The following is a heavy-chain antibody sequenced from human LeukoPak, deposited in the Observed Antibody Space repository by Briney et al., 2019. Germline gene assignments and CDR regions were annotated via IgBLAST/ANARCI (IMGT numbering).Heavy chain of an antibody. D-gene: IGHD5-12*01. Sequence: GGSLRLSCAASGFTCGSYAMSSVRQAPGKGVEWGSGVSGSGGRTYSADSVKGRFTSSRDNSKNTLYLQMNSLRAEDTAVYYCAKDLDIVATITRNWGQGTLVSVLS. V-gene: IGHV3-23*01. CDR3: AKDLDIVATITRN. J-gene: IGHJ4*02. CDR2: VSGSGGRT. CDR1: GFTCGSYA.